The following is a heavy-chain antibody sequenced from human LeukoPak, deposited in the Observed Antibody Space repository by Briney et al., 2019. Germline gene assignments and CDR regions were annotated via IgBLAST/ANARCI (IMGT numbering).Heavy chain of an antibody. V-gene: IGHV3-23*01. CDR2: ISGSGGST. J-gene: IGHJ4*02. CDR1: GFTFSSYA. D-gene: IGHD3-10*01. CDR3: AKTGTMGYYFDY. Sequence: GGSLRDSCAASGFTFSSYAMSWVRQAPGKGLEWASAISGSGGSTYYADSVKGRFTISRDNSKNTLYLQMNSLRAEDTAVYYCAKTGTMGYYFDYWGQGTLVTVSS.